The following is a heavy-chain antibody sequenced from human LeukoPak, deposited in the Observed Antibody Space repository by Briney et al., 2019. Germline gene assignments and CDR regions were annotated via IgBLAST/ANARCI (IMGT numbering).Heavy chain of an antibody. J-gene: IGHJ4*02. CDR1: GFTFSSYA. CDR3: ARGTYYYDSSGYFHDY. Sequence: GGSLRLSCAASGFTFSSYAMHWVRQAPGKGLEWVAVISYDGSNKYYADSVKGRFTISRDNSKNTLYLQMNSLRAEDTAVYYCARGTYYYDSSGYFHDYWGQGTLVTVSS. CDR2: ISYDGSNK. D-gene: IGHD3-22*01. V-gene: IGHV3-30-3*01.